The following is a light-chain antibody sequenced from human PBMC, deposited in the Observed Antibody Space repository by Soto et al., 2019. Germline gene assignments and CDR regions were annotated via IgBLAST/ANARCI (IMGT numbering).Light chain of an antibody. CDR1: QSISRY. Sequence: DIQMTQSPSFLSASVGDRVTITCRASQSISRYLNWYKQKPGKAPELLIYATSHLQTEVPSRFSGSGSGPDFTLTVSSLQPEDFATYYCQQTYSTPLNFGGGTRWIS. V-gene: IGKV1-39*01. CDR2: ATS. CDR3: QQTYSTPLN. J-gene: IGKJ4*01.